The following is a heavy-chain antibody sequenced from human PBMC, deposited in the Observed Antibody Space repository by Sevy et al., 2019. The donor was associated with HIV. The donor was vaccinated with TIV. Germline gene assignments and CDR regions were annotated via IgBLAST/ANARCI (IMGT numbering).Heavy chain of an antibody. CDR1: GFTFFSHV. J-gene: IGHJ3*01. CDR3: ATGTTDSSISWVFDV. V-gene: IGHV3-23*01. CDR2: LRGRGGTT. Sequence: GGSLRLSCAASGFTFFSHVMSWVRQAPGKGLEWVSGLRGRGGTTYYADSVKGRFSIYRDNSKNKLYLQMRSLRIEDTAVYYCATGTTDSSISWVFDVWGQGTMVTVSS. D-gene: IGHD6-13*01.